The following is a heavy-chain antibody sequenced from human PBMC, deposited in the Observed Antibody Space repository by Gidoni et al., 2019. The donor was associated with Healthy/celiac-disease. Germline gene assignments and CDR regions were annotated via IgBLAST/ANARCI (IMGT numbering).Heavy chain of an antibody. J-gene: IGHJ6*02. D-gene: IGHD2-2*01. V-gene: IGHV2-70*01. CDR3: ARILKLGYCSSTSCYGYYYYGMDV. CDR2: IYWDDDK. Sequence: QVTLRESGPALVKPTQTLTLTCTFSGFSLSTSGMCVSWLRQPPGKALEWLALIYWDDDKYYSTSLKTRLTISKDTSKNQVVLTMTNMDPVDTATYYCARILKLGYCSSTSCYGYYYYGMDVWGQGTTVTVSS. CDR1: GFSLSTSGMC.